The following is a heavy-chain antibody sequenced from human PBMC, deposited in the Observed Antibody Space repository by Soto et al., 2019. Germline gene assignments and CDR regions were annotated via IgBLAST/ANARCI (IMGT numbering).Heavy chain of an antibody. V-gene: IGHV3-30*18. CDR1: GFSFNIFG. CDR3: AKDAYNAAFDV. D-gene: IGHD1-1*01. Sequence: GSLLLSCATSGFSFNIFGMHWVRQAPGKALEWVGLISKNGDNQYYGDSAKGRFIISRDNPKNSLYMQLHSLRPDDTAVYYCAKDAYNAAFDVWGQGTMVTVSS. J-gene: IGHJ3*01. CDR2: ISKNGDNQ.